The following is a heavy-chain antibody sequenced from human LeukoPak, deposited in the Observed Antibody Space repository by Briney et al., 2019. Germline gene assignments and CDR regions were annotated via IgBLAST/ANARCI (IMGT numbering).Heavy chain of an antibody. J-gene: IGHJ6*02. D-gene: IGHD2-15*01. Sequence: SVKVSCKASGGTSSSYAISWVRQAPGQGLEWMGRIIPILGIANYAQKFQGRVTITADKSTSTAYMELSSLRSEDTAVYYCAREVDGHGYYYYYGMDVWGQGTTVTVSS. CDR1: GGTSSSYA. CDR3: AREVDGHGYYYYYGMDV. V-gene: IGHV1-69*04. CDR2: IIPILGIA.